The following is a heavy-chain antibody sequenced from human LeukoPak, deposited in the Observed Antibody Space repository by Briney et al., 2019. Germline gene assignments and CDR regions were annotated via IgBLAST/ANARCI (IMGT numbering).Heavy chain of an antibody. D-gene: IGHD1-26*01. CDR3: ARVPELLDALDI. Sequence: GGSLRLSCAASGFTFSSYSMNWVRQAPGKGLEWVSSISSSSSYIYYADSVKGRFTISRDNAKNSLYLQMNSLRAEDTAVYYCARVPELLDALDIWGQRTMVTVSS. V-gene: IGHV3-21*01. CDR1: GFTFSSYS. CDR2: ISSSSSYI. J-gene: IGHJ3*02.